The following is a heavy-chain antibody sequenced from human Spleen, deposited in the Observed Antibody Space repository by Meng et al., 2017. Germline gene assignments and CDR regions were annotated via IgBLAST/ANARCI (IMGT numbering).Heavy chain of an antibody. D-gene: IGHD6-19*01. J-gene: IGHJ6*02. CDR3: ARDPLGYSSAWESPRTYGMDV. Sequence: GGSLRLSCAASGFTFSSYEMNWVRQAPGKGLDWISYISGSGTTIYYADSVKGRFTISRDNAKNSLYLRMNSLRDEDTAVYYCARDPLGYSSAWESPRTYGMDVWGQGTTVTVSS. CDR1: GFTFSSYE. CDR2: ISGSGTTI. V-gene: IGHV3-48*03.